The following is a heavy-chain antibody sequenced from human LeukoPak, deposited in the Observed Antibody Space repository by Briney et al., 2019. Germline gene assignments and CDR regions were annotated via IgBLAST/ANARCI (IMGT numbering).Heavy chain of an antibody. J-gene: IGHJ6*04. CDR3: ARLNGALRFLGMDV. D-gene: IGHD3-3*01. V-gene: IGHV4-59*01. CDR2: IYYSGST. CDR1: GGSISSYY. Sequence: SETLSLTCTVAGGSISSYYWSWIRQPPGKGLEWIGYIYYSGSTNYNPSLKSRVAISVDTSKNQFSLKLSSVTAADTAMYYCARLNGALRFLGMDVWGKGTTVTVSS.